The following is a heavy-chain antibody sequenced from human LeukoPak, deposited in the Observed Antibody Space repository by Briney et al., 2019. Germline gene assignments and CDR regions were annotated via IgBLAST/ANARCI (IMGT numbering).Heavy chain of an antibody. D-gene: IGHD6-19*01. CDR2: ISSSGSTI. CDR1: GGSLSGYY. V-gene: IGHV3-11*01. Sequence: LSLTCSFSGGSLSGYYWSWIRQAPGKGLEWVSYISSSGSTIYYADSVKGRFTISRDNAKNSLYLQMNSLRAEDTAAYYCARDLAGRASYWGQGTLVTVSS. CDR3: ARDLAGRASY. J-gene: IGHJ4*02.